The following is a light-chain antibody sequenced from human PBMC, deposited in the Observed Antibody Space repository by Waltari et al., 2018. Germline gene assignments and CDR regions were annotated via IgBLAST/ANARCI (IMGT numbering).Light chain of an antibody. CDR1: QGISNY. CDR3: QQLNSYQWT. Sequence: IQLTQSPSSLSASVGDRVTITCRASQGISNYLAWYQQKPGKAPKLLSYAASTLQSGVPSSFSGSGSGTDFTRTISSLQPEDFATYYCQQLNSYQWTFGQGTKVEIK. V-gene: IGKV1-9*01. CDR2: AAS. J-gene: IGKJ1*01.